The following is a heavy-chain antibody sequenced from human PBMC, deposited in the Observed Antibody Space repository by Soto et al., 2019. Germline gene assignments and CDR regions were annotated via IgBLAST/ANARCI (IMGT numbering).Heavy chain of an antibody. V-gene: IGHV3-74*01. CDR2: MNSDGSTT. CDR1: GFTFGNSW. Sequence: RRLSCAASGFTFGNSWMHWVRQAPGKGLGWVSRMNSDGSTTNYADSVKGRFTASRDNAKNTLYLQMNSLRAEDTAVYYCATAEVDYWGPGTLVTVSS. J-gene: IGHJ4*02. CDR3: ATAEVDY.